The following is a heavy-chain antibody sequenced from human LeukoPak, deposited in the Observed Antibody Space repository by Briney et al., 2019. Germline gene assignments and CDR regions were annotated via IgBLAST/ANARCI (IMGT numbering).Heavy chain of an antibody. V-gene: IGHV1-2*02. Sequence: GASVKVSCKASGYTFTEYYMHWVRQAPGQGLEWMGWINPNSGGTNYAQKFQGRVTMTRDTSISTSYLELSRLTSDDRAVYYCARVGGVYAFDIWGQGTMVTVSS. CDR3: ARVGGVYAFDI. CDR2: INPNSGGT. J-gene: IGHJ3*02. CDR1: GYTFTEYY. D-gene: IGHD1-26*01.